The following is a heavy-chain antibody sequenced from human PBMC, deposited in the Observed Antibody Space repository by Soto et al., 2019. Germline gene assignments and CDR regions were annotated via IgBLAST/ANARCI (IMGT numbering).Heavy chain of an antibody. CDR1: GDSVTSNVW. Sequence: QVQLQESGPGLVKPSGTLSLTCAVSGDSVTSNVWWSWVRQPPGKGLEWIGEAYHNGLTDYNPSLKSRVTMSVDTSKNEFSLKLTSLTAADTAIYYYARDAAVPGESDRFDYWGQGTLVTVSS. CDR3: ARDAAVPGESDRFDY. CDR2: AYHNGLT. D-gene: IGHD6-19*01. V-gene: IGHV4-4*02. J-gene: IGHJ4*02.